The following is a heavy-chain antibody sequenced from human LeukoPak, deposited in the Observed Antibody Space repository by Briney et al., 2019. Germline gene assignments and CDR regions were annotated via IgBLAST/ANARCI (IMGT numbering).Heavy chain of an antibody. J-gene: IGHJ4*02. CDR2: IYYSGST. CDR3: ARLWYYDFWSGYYFDY. Sequence: SETLSLTCIVSGGSISSYYWSWIRQPPGKGLEWIGYIYYSGSTNYNPSLKSRVTISVDTSKNQFSLKLSSVTAADTAVYYCARLWYYDFWSGYYFDYWGQGTLVTVSS. D-gene: IGHD3-3*01. V-gene: IGHV4-59*01. CDR1: GGSISSYY.